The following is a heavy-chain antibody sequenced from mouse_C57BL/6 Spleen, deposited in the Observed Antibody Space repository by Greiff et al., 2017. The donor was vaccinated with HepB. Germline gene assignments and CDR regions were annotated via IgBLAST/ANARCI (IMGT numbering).Heavy chain of an antibody. D-gene: IGHD2-3*01. J-gene: IGHJ4*01. CDR3: ARGGYSYAMDY. V-gene: IGHV7-3*01. CDR2: IRNKANGYTT. CDR1: GFTFTDYY. Sequence: EVQGVESGGGLVQPGGSLSLSCAASGFTFTDYYMSWVRQPPGKALEWLGFIRNKANGYTTEYSASVKGRFPISRDNSQSILYLQMNALRAEDSATYYCARGGYSYAMDYWGQGTSVTVSS.